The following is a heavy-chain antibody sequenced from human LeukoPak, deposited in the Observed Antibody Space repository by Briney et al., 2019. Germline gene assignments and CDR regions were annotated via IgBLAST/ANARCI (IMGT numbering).Heavy chain of an antibody. Sequence: GGSLRLSCAVSGFSFSTYAMSWVRQAPGKGLEWVSTISGIGGRSTYYADSVKGWFTISRDNSKNTLFLQRNSLRVEDTAVYYCVKDAVADYWGQGTLVTVSS. V-gene: IGHV3-23*01. D-gene: IGHD6-19*01. CDR1: GFSFSTYA. CDR2: ISGIGGRST. CDR3: VKDAVADY. J-gene: IGHJ4*02.